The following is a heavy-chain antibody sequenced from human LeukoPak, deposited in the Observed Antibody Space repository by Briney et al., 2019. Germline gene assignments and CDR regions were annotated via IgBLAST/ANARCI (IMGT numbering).Heavy chain of an antibody. V-gene: IGHV3-23*01. J-gene: IGHJ4*02. CDR3: ARDHPGSGWYVDY. CDR1: GFTFGNYA. Sequence: GGSLTLSCPASGFTFGNYARGWVRQAPGKGLDWVSGISGSGGSPYYTDSVKGRFTISKDNSKDTLYLQMNSLRDEDTAVYYCARDHPGSGWYVDYWGQGILATVSS. CDR2: ISGSGGSP. D-gene: IGHD6-19*01.